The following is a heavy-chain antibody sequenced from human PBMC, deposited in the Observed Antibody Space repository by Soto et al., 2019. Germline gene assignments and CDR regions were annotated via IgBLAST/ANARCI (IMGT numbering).Heavy chain of an antibody. J-gene: IGHJ3*02. CDR1: GFTFSSYW. CDR2: IKQDGSEK. CDR3: ARGRVVIDAFDI. D-gene: IGHD3-3*01. V-gene: IGHV3-7*01. Sequence: LSLTCAASGFTFSSYWMSWVRQAPGKGLEWVANIKQDGSEKYYVDSVKGRFTISRDNAKNSLYLQMNSLRAEDTAVYYCARGRVVIDAFDIWGQGTMVTVSS.